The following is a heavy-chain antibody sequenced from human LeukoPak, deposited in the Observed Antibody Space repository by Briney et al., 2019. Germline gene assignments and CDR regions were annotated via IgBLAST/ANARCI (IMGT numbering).Heavy chain of an antibody. D-gene: IGHD3-16*01. CDR3: AIMTTGPFDY. V-gene: IGHV3-74*01. CDR2: INSDGSST. Sequence: GGSLRLSCAASGFTFSDYWMHWVRQAPGKGLVWVSRINSDGSSTSYADSVKGRFTISRDNSKNTLYLQMNSLRAEDTAVYYCAIMTTGPFDYWGQGTLVTVSS. J-gene: IGHJ4*02. CDR1: GFTFSDYW.